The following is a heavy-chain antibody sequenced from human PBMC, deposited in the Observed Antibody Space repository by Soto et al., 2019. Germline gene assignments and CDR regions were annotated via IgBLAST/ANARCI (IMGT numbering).Heavy chain of an antibody. D-gene: IGHD3-22*01. CDR2: INPSGGST. V-gene: IGHV1-46*01. Sequence: ASVKVSCKASGYTFASYYMHWVRQAPGQGLEWMGIINPSGGSTSYAQKFQGRVTMTRDTSTSTVYMELSSLRSEDTAVYYCARGDQTDSSGYPPGYYYYGMDVWGQGTTVTVSS. J-gene: IGHJ6*02. CDR1: GYTFASYY. CDR3: ARGDQTDSSGYPPGYYYYGMDV.